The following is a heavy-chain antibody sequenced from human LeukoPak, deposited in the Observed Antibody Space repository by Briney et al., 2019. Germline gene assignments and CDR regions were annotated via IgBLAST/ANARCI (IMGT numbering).Heavy chain of an antibody. CDR3: TGRPHYFESSGYYRDY. CDR2: MNPNSGNT. D-gene: IGHD3-22*01. Sequence: ASVKVSCKASGYTFTSYDINWVRQATGQGLEWMGWMNPNSGNTGYAQKFQGRVTMTRNTSISTAYMELSSLRSEDTAVYYCTGRPHYFESSGYYRDYWGQGTLVTVSS. V-gene: IGHV1-8*01. J-gene: IGHJ4*02. CDR1: GYTFTSYD.